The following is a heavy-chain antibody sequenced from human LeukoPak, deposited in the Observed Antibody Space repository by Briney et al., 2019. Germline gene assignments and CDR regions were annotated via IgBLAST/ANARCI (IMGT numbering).Heavy chain of an antibody. CDR1: GFTFSSYA. J-gene: IGHJ4*02. Sequence: PGGSLRLSCAASGFTFSSYAMSWVRQAPGKGLEWVSAIIGSGATTYYADSAKGRFTISRDNSKNTLYLQMHSLRTEDTAVYYCAKGNSGYDLAIDYWGQGTLVTVSS. D-gene: IGHD5-12*01. V-gene: IGHV3-23*01. CDR3: AKGNSGYDLAIDY. CDR2: IIGSGATT.